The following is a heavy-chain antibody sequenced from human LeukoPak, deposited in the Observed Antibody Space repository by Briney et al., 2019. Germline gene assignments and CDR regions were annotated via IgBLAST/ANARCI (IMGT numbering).Heavy chain of an antibody. CDR1: GGSITPYY. CDR3: AGSRTYADYADF. CDR2: IYSSGSA. V-gene: IGHV4-59*01. Sequence: PSETLSLTCTVSGGSITPYYWSWIRQPPGKGLEWIGFIYSSGSANYNPSLMSRVTMSVDTSKNQFSLELSSVTAADTAVYYCAGSRTYADYADFWGQGTLVTVSS. J-gene: IGHJ4*02. D-gene: IGHD4-17*01.